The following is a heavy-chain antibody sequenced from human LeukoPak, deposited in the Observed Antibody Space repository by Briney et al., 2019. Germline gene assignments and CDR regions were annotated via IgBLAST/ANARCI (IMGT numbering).Heavy chain of an antibody. Sequence: SGTLSLTCAVSGGSISSSNWWSWVRQPPGKGLEWIGEIYHSGSTNYNPSLKSRVTISVDKSKNQFSLKLSSVTAADTAVYYCAREPIVVVITAGAFDIWGQGTMVTVSS. J-gene: IGHJ3*02. CDR2: IYHSGST. D-gene: IGHD3-22*01. CDR3: AREPIVVVITAGAFDI. CDR1: GGSISSSNW. V-gene: IGHV4-4*02.